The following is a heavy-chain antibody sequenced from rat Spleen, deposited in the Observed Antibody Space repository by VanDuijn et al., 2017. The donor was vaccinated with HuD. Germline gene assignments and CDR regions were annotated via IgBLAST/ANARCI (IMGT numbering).Heavy chain of an antibody. CDR2: ISPSGGFT. V-gene: IGHV5S23*01. CDR3: TKVLSGSFDY. D-gene: IGHD5-1*01. CDR1: GFSFINYD. Sequence: EVQLVESGGGLEQPGRSLKLSCAASGFSFINYDMAWVRQAPTKGLEWVASISPSGGFTFYRISVKGRFTISRDDATNTLHLQMDSLRSEDTATYYCTKVLSGSFDYWGQGVMVTVSS. J-gene: IGHJ2*01.